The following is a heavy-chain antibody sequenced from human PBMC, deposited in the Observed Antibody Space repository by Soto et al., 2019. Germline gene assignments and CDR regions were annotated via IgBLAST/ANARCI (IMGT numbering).Heavy chain of an antibody. Sequence: QVQLQESGPGLVKPSQTLSLTCTVSGGSISSGGYYWSWIRQHPGKGPEWIGYIYYSGSTYYNPSLKSRVAISLDTSKNQFSLKLESVTAADTAVYYCARGQPWGSGYYGFDYWGQGTLVTVSS. J-gene: IGHJ4*02. CDR3: ARGQPWGSGYYGFDY. CDR2: IYYSGST. V-gene: IGHV4-31*03. CDR1: GGSISSGGYY. D-gene: IGHD3-3*01.